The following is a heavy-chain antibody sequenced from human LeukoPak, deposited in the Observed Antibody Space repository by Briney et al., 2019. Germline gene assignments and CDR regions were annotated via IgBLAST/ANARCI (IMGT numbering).Heavy chain of an antibody. CDR1: GYSISSGYY. CDR2: IYHSGST. CDR3: ARASGLGGSSSGAWGAIFDY. J-gene: IGHJ4*02. Sequence: SETLSLTCAVSGYSISSGYYWGWIRQPPGKGLEWIGSIYHSGSTYYNPSLKSRVTISVDTSKTQFSLKLSSVTAADKAVYYCARASGLGGSSSGAWGAIFDYWGQGTLVTVSS. V-gene: IGHV4-38-2*01. D-gene: IGHD1-26*01.